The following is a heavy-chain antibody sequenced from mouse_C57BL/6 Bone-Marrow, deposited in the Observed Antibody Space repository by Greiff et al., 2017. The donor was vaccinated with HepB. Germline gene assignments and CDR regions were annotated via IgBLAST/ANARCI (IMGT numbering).Heavy chain of an antibody. D-gene: IGHD2-1*01. Sequence: QLQQPGAELVRPGSSVKLSCKASGYTFTSYWMHWVKQRPIQGLEWIGNIDPSDSETHYNQKFKDKATLTVDKSSSTAYMQLSSLTSEDSAVYYCARISYYGNPSGYWGQGTSVTVSS. J-gene: IGHJ4*01. CDR3: ARISYYGNPSGY. CDR2: IDPSDSET. CDR1: GYTFTSYW. V-gene: IGHV1-52*01.